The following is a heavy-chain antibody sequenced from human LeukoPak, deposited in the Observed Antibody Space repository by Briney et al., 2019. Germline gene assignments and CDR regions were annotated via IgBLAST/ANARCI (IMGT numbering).Heavy chain of an antibody. CDR3: AGRGLSTGWTFDY. Sequence: SETLSLTCSVSGGSISTYYWSWIRQPAGKGLEWIAQLHTSGSTNFKPSLKSRVSISMDTPNNQFSLLISSVTAADTAIYYCAGRGLSTGWTFDYWGHGTLVTVSS. CDR2: LHTSGST. J-gene: IGHJ4*01. CDR1: GGSISTYY. V-gene: IGHV4-4*07. D-gene: IGHD6-19*01.